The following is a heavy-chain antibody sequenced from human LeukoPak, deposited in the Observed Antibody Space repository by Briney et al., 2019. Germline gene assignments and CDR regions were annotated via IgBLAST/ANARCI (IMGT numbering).Heavy chain of an antibody. CDR1: GESFSGHY. J-gene: IGHJ4*02. Sequence: PSETLSLTCAVYGESFSGHYWTWIRQPPGRGLEWIGEINHSGSTTSNPSLNNRVTISVDTSKNQFSLKLTSVTAADKAVYYCARPRYGSGSLDSWGQGTLVTVSS. CDR3: ARPRYGSGSLDS. V-gene: IGHV4-34*01. CDR2: INHSGST. D-gene: IGHD3-10*01.